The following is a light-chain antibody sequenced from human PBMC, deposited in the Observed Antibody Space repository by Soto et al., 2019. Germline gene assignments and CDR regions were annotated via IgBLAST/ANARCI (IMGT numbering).Light chain of an antibody. V-gene: IGLV2-14*01. Sequence: QSALTQAASVSGSPGQSITISCTGASSDFGDHKSVSWYQHHPGKAPKLIIYEVNYRPSGVSSRLSESRSGNTASLTISGLQAEDEAHYYCSSSTDTSILFGGGTKLTVL. J-gene: IGLJ2*01. CDR1: SSDFGDHKS. CDR3: SSSTDTSIL. CDR2: EVN.